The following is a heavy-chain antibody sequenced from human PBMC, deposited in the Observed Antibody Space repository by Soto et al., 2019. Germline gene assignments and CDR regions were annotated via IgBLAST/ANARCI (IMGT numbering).Heavy chain of an antibody. J-gene: IGHJ6*02. CDR2: IYYSGST. CDR1: GGSINNYY. Sequence: QVQLQESGPGLVKPSETLSLTCTVSGGSINNYYWSWIRQPPGKGLEWIGYIYYSGSTNYNPSLKTRVTISVDTSKNQFSLKLSSVTAADTAVYYCARGSGGYYYCGMDVWGQGTTVTVSS. D-gene: IGHD3-10*01. CDR3: ARGSGGYYYCGMDV. V-gene: IGHV4-59*01.